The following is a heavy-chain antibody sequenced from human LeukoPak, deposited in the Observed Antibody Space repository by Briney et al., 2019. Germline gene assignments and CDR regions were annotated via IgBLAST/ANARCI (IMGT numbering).Heavy chain of an antibody. Sequence: GASVKVSCKASGYTFTGYYMHWVRQAPGQGLEWMGWINPNSGGTNYAQKFQGRVTMTRDTSISTAYMELSRLRSDDTAVYYCAREVGGSSPGVGYWGQGTLVTVSS. J-gene: IGHJ4*02. D-gene: IGHD6-13*01. CDR2: INPNSGGT. CDR1: GYTFTGYY. V-gene: IGHV1-2*02. CDR3: AREVGGSSPGVGY.